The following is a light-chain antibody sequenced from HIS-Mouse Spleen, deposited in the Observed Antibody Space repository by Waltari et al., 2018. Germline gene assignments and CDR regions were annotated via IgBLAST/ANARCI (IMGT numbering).Light chain of an antibody. J-gene: IGKJ3*01. CDR3: RQINSYPFP. Sequence: DIQLTQSPSSLSASVGDRVTITYRARQGINSYLAWYQQKPGQAPKFLIYAASTLQSGVPSRFSGSRSETEFTLTISRQQPEDFATYCCRQINSYPFPFGPGTKVDI. V-gene: IGKV1-9*01. CDR2: AAS. CDR1: QGINSY.